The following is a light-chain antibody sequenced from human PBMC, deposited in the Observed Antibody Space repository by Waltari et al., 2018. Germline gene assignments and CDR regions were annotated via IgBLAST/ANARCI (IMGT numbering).Light chain of an antibody. CDR3: SSYTGSGMDIV. CDR2: DVT. CDR1: SSDVGTYTY. Sequence: QSALTQPPSASGSPGQSVTISCTGTSSDVGTYTYVSWYQQHPGKAPKLMIYDVTKRPSGVPDRFSASKSGNTASLTVSGLQAEDEADYYCSSYTGSGMDIVFGGGTKLTVL. V-gene: IGLV2-8*01. J-gene: IGLJ3*02.